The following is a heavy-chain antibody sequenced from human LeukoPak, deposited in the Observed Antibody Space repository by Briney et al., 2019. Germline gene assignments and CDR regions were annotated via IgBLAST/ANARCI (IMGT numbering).Heavy chain of an antibody. D-gene: IGHD1-1*01. CDR3: ARYDWLDY. CDR2: INPNSGDT. J-gene: IGHJ4*02. V-gene: IGHV1-2*02. CDR1: GYTFTDYY. Sequence: ASVKVSCKASGYTFTDYYMHCVRQAPGQGLEWMGWINPNSGDTNYAQKFQGRVTMTRDTSITTAYMDLTSLRSDDTAVYYCARYDWLDYWGQGTLVTVSS.